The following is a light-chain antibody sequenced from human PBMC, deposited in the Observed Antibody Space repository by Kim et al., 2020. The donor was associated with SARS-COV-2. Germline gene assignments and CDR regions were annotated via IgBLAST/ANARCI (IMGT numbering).Light chain of an antibody. Sequence: SPGERAPPPWRARQGGSSHLAWYQQKPGQAPRLLIYGASTRATGIPARFSRSGSGTEFTLTISSLQSEDCAVYYCQQYNNWPTGYTFGQGNKLEI. CDR2: GAS. CDR3: QQYNNWPTGYT. J-gene: IGKJ2*01. CDR1: QGGSSH. V-gene: IGKV3-15*01.